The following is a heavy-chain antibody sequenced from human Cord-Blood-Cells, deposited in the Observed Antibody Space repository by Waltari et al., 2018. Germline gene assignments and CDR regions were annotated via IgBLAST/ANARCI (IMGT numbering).Heavy chain of an antibody. CDR1: GFPFSSYW. Sequence: EVQLVESGGGLVQRGGSLRLSCAASGFPFSSYWMSWVRPAPGKGLEWVANIKQDGSEKYYVDSVKGRFTISRDNAKNSLYLQMNSLRAEDTAVYYCASNSGSYPGLVDYWGQGTLVTVSS. D-gene: IGHD1-26*01. J-gene: IGHJ4*02. CDR2: IKQDGSEK. V-gene: IGHV3-7*01. CDR3: ASNSGSYPGLVDY.